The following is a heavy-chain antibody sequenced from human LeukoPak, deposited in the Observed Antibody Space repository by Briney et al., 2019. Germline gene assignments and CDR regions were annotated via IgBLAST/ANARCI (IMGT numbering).Heavy chain of an antibody. Sequence: GASVRVSCKASGYTFTSYAMNWVRQAPGQGLEWMGWINTNTGNPTYAQGFTGRFVFSLDTSVSTAYLQISSLKAEDTAVYYCARGHNYYDSSGYYAYWGQGTLVTVSS. CDR3: ARGHNYYDSSGYYAY. J-gene: IGHJ4*02. D-gene: IGHD3-22*01. CDR2: INTNTGNP. V-gene: IGHV7-4-1*02. CDR1: GYTFTSYA.